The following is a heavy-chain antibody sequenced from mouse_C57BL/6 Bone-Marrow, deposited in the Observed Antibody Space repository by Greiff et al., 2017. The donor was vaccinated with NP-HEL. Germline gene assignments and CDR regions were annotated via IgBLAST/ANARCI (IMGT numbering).Heavy chain of an antibody. CDR3: AMGYYYGSSYWYFDV. V-gene: IGHV1-19*01. D-gene: IGHD1-1*01. CDR1: GYTFPDYY. J-gene: IGHJ1*03. Sequence: VQLKESGPVLVKPGASVKMSCKASGYTFPDYYLNWVKQSHGTSLVLIGVINPYNGGTSYNQKFKGKATLTVDKSSSTAYMELNSLTSEDSAVYYCAMGYYYGSSYWYFDVWGTGTTVTVSS. CDR2: INPYNGGT.